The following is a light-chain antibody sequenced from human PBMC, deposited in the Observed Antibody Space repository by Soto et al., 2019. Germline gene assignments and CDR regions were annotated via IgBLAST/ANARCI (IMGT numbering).Light chain of an antibody. CDR1: QSVSSY. CDR3: QQRSNWPST. Sequence: EIVLTQSPATLSLSPGNRATLSCRASQSVSSYLAWYQQKPGQAPRLLIYDASNRATGIPARFSGSGSGTDFTLTITSREPEDVAVYYFQQRSNWPSTFGGGTKVEIK. J-gene: IGKJ4*01. CDR2: DAS. V-gene: IGKV3-11*01.